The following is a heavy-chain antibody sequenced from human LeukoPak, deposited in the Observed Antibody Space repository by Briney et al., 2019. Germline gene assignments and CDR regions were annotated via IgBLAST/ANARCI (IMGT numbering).Heavy chain of an antibody. J-gene: IGHJ5*02. D-gene: IGHD1-1*01. CDR1: GGSFSGYY. CDR2: INHSGST. V-gene: IGHV4-34*01. Sequence: SETLSLTCAVYGGSFSGYYWSWIRQPPGEGLEWIGEINHSGSTNYNPSLKSRVTISVDTSKNQFSLKLSSVTAADTAVYYCARGRYRGWFDPWGQGTLVTVSS. CDR3: ARGRYRGWFDP.